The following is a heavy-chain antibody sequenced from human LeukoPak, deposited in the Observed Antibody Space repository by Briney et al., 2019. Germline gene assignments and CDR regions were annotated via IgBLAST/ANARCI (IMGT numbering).Heavy chain of an antibody. CDR3: ATSDQKLAFDN. D-gene: IGHD6-13*01. Sequence: SETLSLTCIVSDGSMSSYYWSGIRQPAGKGLEWIGRMYTDGSTNYNPFLNSRVTMSVDTSKKHFSLRLNSVTAADTAVYYCATSDQKLAFDNWGQGTLVTVSS. CDR1: DGSMSSYY. J-gene: IGHJ4*02. CDR2: MYTDGST. V-gene: IGHV4-4*07.